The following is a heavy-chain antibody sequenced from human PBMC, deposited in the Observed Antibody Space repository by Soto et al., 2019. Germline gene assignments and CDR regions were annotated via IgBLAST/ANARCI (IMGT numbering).Heavy chain of an antibody. D-gene: IGHD3-10*01. CDR2: IIPIFGTA. Sequence: GASVKVSCKASGGTFSSYAISWVRQPPGQGLEWMGGIIPIFGTANYAQKFQGRVTITADESTSTAYMELSSLRSEDTAVYYCARGGSGSIYYYYYYGMDVWGQGTTVTVSS. CDR3: ARGGSGSIYYYYYYGMDV. J-gene: IGHJ6*02. V-gene: IGHV1-69*13. CDR1: GGTFSSYA.